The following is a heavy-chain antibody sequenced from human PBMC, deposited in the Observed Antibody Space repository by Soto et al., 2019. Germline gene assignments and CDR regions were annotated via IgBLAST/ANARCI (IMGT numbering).Heavy chain of an antibody. J-gene: IGHJ4*02. D-gene: IGHD1-26*01. CDR2: ISWNGGSI. V-gene: IGHV3-9*01. CDR1: GFTFADYA. Sequence: SLRLSCAASGFTFADYAMYWVRQAPGKGLEWVSGISWNGGSIGYEDSVKGRFTISRDNAKNSLYLQMDSLRPEDTALYYCAKEHTWGGGTYSPFDCWGQGSLVTVSS. CDR3: AKEHTWGGGTYSPFDC.